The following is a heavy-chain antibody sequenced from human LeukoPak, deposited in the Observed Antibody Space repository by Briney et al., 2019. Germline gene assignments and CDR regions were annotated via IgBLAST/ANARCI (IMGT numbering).Heavy chain of an antibody. CDR1: GGSISSSSYY. CDR2: IYYSGST. D-gene: IGHD3-3*01. V-gene: IGHV4-39*01. CDR3: ARVSGITIFGVVQYYFDY. J-gene: IGHJ4*02. Sequence: SETLSLTCTVSGGSISSSSYYWGWIRQPPGKGLEWIGSIYYSGSTYYNPSLKSRVTISVDTSKNQFSLKLSSVTAADTAVYYCARVSGITIFGVVQYYFDYWGQGTLVTVSS.